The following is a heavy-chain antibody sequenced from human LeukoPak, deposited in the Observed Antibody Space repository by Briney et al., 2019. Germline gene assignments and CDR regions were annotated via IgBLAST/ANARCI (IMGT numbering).Heavy chain of an antibody. J-gene: IGHJ4*02. Sequence: PGGSLRLSSEASGFSFSSYAMTWVRQAPGKGLEWDSAIGGGGASTYYADSVKGHFTISRDNSKNTLYLQMNSLRAEDTAIYYCAHQGGARVVPAAIGWGQGTLVTVSS. CDR3: AHQGGARVVPAAIG. CDR1: GFSFSSYA. D-gene: IGHD2-2*01. V-gene: IGHV3-23*01. CDR2: IGGGGAST.